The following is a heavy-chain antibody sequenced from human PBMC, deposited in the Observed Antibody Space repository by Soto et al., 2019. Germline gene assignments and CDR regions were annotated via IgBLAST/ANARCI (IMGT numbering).Heavy chain of an antibody. D-gene: IGHD3-3*01. CDR2: IYYSGST. J-gene: IGHJ1*01. CDR3: AGGTQPADFWSGARRSRGGQTSAEYFQH. CDR1: GGSISSGGYY. V-gene: IGHV4-31*03. Sequence: SETLSLTCTVSGGSISSGGYYWSWIRQHPGKGLEWIGYIYYSGSTYYNPFLKSRVTISVDTCKNQFSLKLSPGTAADTAVYYCAGGTQPADFWSGARRSRGGQTSAEYFQHWGQGTLVTVSS.